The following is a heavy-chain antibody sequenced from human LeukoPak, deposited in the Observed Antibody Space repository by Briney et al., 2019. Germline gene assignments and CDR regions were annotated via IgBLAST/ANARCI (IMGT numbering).Heavy chain of an antibody. CDR3: AKDRAAFYYDSGVAFDY. V-gene: IGHV3-23*01. CDR2: ITPSGATT. CDR1: GFTLSRYA. J-gene: IGHJ4*02. D-gene: IGHD3-22*01. Sequence: GGSLSLSCAPSGFTLSRYAMSWVRQAPGNGLEWVSAITPSGATTDYADSVTGRVTISRDNSKNTLYLQMNSLRADDTAVYYCAKDRAAFYYDSGVAFDYWGQGSLVTVSS.